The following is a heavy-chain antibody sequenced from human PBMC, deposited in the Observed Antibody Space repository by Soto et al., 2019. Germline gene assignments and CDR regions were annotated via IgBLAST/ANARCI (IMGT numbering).Heavy chain of an antibody. J-gene: IGHJ4*02. Sequence: ASVQVSCKASGYTFTSYAMHWVRQAPGQRLEWMGRINTGNGNTKYSQKFQSRVTITRDTSASTAYMELSSLRSEDSVVYYCARDRGYSGYEPFDYWGQGTLVAVSS. CDR2: INTGNGNT. CDR3: ARDRGYSGYEPFDY. D-gene: IGHD5-12*01. V-gene: IGHV1-3*04. CDR1: GYTFTSYA.